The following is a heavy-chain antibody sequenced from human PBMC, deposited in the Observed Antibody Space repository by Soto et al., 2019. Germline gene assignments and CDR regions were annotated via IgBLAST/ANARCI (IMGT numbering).Heavy chain of an antibody. Sequence: ASVKVSCKASGYTFTSYYMHWVRQAPGQGLEWMGIINPSGGSTRYAQKFQGRVTMTRDTSTSTVYLEVSSLRSEDAALYYCAKQPNYYDSSGYPSPFDYWGQGTLVTVSS. J-gene: IGHJ4*02. D-gene: IGHD3-22*01. V-gene: IGHV1-46*01. CDR1: GYTFTSYY. CDR2: INPSGGST. CDR3: AKQPNYYDSSGYPSPFDY.